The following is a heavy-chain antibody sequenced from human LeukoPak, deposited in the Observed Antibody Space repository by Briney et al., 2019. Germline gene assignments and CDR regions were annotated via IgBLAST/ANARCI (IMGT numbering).Heavy chain of an antibody. CDR2: INAGNGNT. V-gene: IGHV1-3*01. D-gene: IGHD1-26*01. J-gene: IGHJ4*02. CDR3: ARECDQGWELDY. CDR1: GYTFTSYA. Sequence: ASVKVSCKASGYTFTSYAMHWVRQAPGQRLEWMGWINAGNGNTKYSQKFQGRVTITRDTSASTAYMELSSLRSEDTAVYYCARECDQGWELDYWGQGTLVTVSS.